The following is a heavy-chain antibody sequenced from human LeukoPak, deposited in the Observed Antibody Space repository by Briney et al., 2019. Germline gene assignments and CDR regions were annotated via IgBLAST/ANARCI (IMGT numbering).Heavy chain of an antibody. CDR1: GFTFWTKW. D-gene: IGHD3-10*01. CDR2: VKTDGSGI. V-gene: IGHV3-74*01. J-gene: IGHJ4*02. Sequence: GGSLRLSCVASGFTFWTKWMHWVRQAPGKGLVWVSRVKTDGSGINYGDSVKGRFTISRDNAKNTLYLQMNSLRVEDTAVYYCARQAGSGFDYWGQGSLVTVSS. CDR3: ARQAGSGFDY.